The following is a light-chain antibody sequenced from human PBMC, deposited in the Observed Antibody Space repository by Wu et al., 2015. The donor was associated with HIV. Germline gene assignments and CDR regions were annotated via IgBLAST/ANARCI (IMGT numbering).Light chain of an antibody. CDR3: QQYNNGPRT. CDR2: GAS. V-gene: IGKV3-15*01. Sequence: EIVMTQSPATLSVSPGERATLSCRASQSVSSNLAWYQQKPGQAPRLLIYGASTRATGIPARFSGSGSGTEFTLTISSMQSEDFAVYYCQQYNNGPRTFAKGQGGSQT. J-gene: IGKJ1*01. CDR1: QSVSSN.